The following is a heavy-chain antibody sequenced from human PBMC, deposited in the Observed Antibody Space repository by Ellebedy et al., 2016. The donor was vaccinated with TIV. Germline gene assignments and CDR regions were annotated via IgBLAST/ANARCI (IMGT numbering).Heavy chain of an antibody. CDR1: SGSISSYY. V-gene: IGHV4-59*01. Sequence: MPSETLSLTCTVSSGSISSYYWIWIRQPPGKGLEWIGHIYHSGSTNHNPSPKSRVTMSIDTSESQFSLKLSSVTAADTAVYYCAKKHRSGWYFDYWGQGTPVTASS. CDR2: IYHSGST. J-gene: IGHJ4*02. CDR3: AKKHRSGWYFDY. D-gene: IGHD6-19*01.